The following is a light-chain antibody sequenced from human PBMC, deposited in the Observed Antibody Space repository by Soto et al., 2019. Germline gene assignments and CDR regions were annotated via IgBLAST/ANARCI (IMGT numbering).Light chain of an antibody. CDR1: QRLVDSDGDTY. CDR2: KVS. J-gene: IGKJ2*01. CDR3: MQGTHRPPYT. Sequence: DVVMTQSPLSLPVTLGQPASISCRSSQRLVDSDGDTYLNWFQQRPGQSPRRLIYKVSNRDSGVPDRFSGSGSGTDFTLKISRVEAEDVGVYYCMQGTHRPPYTFGQGTKLALK. V-gene: IGKV2-30*01.